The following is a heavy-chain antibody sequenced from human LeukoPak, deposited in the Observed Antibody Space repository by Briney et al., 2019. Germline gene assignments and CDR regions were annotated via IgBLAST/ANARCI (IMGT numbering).Heavy chain of an antibody. Sequence: ASVKVSCKVSGYTLTELSMHWVRQAPGKGLEWMGGFDPEDGETIYAQKFQGRVTMTEDTSTDTAYMELSSLRSEDSAVYYCAREPRPPGSVNYGPGFDYWGQGSLVTVSS. CDR2: FDPEDGET. CDR3: AREPRPPGSVNYGPGFDY. CDR1: GYTLTELS. V-gene: IGHV1-24*01. D-gene: IGHD3-10*01. J-gene: IGHJ4*02.